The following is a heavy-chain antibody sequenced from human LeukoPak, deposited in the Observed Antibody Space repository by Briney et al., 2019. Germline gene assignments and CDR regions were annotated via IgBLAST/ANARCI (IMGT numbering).Heavy chain of an antibody. CDR1: GFTFSNYG. D-gene: IGHD3-9*01. Sequence: GRALRLSRAASGFTFSNYGMHWVRQAPGQGLEWVALISYDGSKKYYADSVRGRFTISRENSENTLDLQMNSLRPEDTAVYYCAKDRAQRYYDILTGYYRYYGMDAWGQGTTVTVSS. CDR3: AKDRAQRYYDILTGYYRYYGMDA. J-gene: IGHJ6*02. V-gene: IGHV3-30*18. CDR2: ISYDGSKK.